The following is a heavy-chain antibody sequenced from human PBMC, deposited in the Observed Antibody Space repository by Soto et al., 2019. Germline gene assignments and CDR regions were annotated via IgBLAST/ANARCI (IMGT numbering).Heavy chain of an antibody. CDR3: VRHRGYSYASSLFDY. Sequence: QLRLQESGPGLVKPSETLSLTCTVSGDSIISNNYNWGWIRQPPGKGLEWIASLYYSGSTFYNPSLKSRVTISGDTSKNQFSLHLSSVTATDTAMYYCVRHRGYSYASSLFDYWGHGTLVTVSS. V-gene: IGHV4-39*01. CDR2: LYYSGST. D-gene: IGHD5-12*01. J-gene: IGHJ4*01. CDR1: GDSIISNNYN.